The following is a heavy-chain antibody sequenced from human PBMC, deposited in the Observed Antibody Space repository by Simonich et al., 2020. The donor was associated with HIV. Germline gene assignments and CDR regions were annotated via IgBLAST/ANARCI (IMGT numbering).Heavy chain of an antibody. CDR2: NNHSGST. CDR1: GGSFSGYY. J-gene: IGHJ1*01. V-gene: IGHV4-34*01. CDR3: ARLTAGGLGEYFQH. Sequence: QVQLQQWGAGLLKPSETLSLTCAVYGGSFSGYYWSWIRQPPGKGLEWIGENNHSGSTNYNPSLKSRVTISVDTSKNQFSLTLSSVTAADTAVYYCARLTAGGLGEYFQHWGQGTLVTVSS. D-gene: IGHD6-13*01.